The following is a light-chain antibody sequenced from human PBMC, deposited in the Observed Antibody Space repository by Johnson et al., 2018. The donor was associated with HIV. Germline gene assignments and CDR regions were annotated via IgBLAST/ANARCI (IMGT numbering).Light chain of an antibody. V-gene: IGLV1-51*01. CDR1: SSNIGNNY. CDR3: GTWDSSLYAYV. CDR2: DNN. Sequence: QSVLTQPPSVSAAPGQKVTISCSGSSSNIGNNYVSWYQQLPGTAPKLLIYDNNKRPSGIPDRFSGSKSGTSATLGITGLQTGDEADYYCGTWDSSLYAYVFVTWTKVTAL. J-gene: IGLJ1*01.